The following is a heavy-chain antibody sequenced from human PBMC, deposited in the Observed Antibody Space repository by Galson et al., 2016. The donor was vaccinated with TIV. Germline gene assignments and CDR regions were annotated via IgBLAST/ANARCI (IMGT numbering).Heavy chain of an antibody. V-gene: IGHV3-30*04. J-gene: IGHJ6*02. D-gene: IGHD4-11*01. CDR3: ARDPTDYPSYYYLYGMDV. Sequence: SLRLSCAASELTFSGYALHWVRQAPGKGLEWVAVISYDGGSKYSADSVKGRFTISRDNSKNTVYLQMNSMRVEDTAVYYCARDPTDYPSYYYLYGMDVWGQGTTVTVS. CDR2: ISYDGGSK. CDR1: ELTFSGYA.